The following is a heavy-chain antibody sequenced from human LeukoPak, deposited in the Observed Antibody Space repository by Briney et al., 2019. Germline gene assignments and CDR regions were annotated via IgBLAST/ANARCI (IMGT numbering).Heavy chain of an antibody. Sequence: SETLSLTCTVSGYSISSGYYWGWIRQPPGKGLEWIGSIYHSGSTYYNPSLKSRVTISVDTSKNQFSLKLSSVTAADTAVYYCARRKSVRGYYDSSGPLDYWGQGTLVTVSS. J-gene: IGHJ4*02. V-gene: IGHV4-38-2*02. CDR1: GYSISSGYY. CDR3: ARRKSVRGYYDSSGPLDY. D-gene: IGHD3-22*01. CDR2: IYHSGST.